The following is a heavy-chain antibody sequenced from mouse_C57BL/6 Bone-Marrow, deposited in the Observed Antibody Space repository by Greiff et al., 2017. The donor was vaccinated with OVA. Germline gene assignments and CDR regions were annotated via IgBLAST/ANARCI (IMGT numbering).Heavy chain of an antibody. J-gene: IGHJ1*03. CDR3: ARYGYYGSSRDWYFDV. V-gene: IGHV1-63*01. D-gene: IGHD1-1*01. CDR1: GYTFTNYW. CDR2: IYPGGGYT. Sequence: VQLQQSGAELVRPGTSVKMSCKASGYTFTNYWIGWAKQRPGHGLEWIGDIYPGGGYTNYNEKFKGKATLTADKSSSTAYMQFSSLTSEDSAIYYCARYGYYGSSRDWYFDVWGTGTTVTVSS.